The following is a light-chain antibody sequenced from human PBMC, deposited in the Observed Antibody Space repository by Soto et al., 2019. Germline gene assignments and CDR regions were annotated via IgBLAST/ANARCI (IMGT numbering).Light chain of an antibody. CDR1: QSVSSSY. CDR3: QQYPGYT. V-gene: IGKV3-20*01. J-gene: IGKJ2*01. CDR2: GAS. Sequence: EIVLTQSPGTLSLSPGERATLSCRASQSVSSSYLGWYQQKPGQAPRLLIYGASSRATGIPDRFSGSGSGTHFTLTISRLEPEDFAVYYCQQYPGYTFGQGTKLEIK.